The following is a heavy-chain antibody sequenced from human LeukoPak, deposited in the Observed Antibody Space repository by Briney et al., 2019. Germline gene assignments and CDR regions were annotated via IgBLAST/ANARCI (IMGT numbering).Heavy chain of an antibody. CDR3: AKERGPYDSSGYNDY. CDR2: ISYDGSNK. J-gene: IGHJ4*02. CDR1: GFTFSSYG. D-gene: IGHD3-22*01. V-gene: IGHV3-30*18. Sequence: GGSLRPSCAASGFTFSSYGMHWVRQAPGKGLEWVAVISYDGSNKYYADSVKGRFTISRDNSKNTLYLQMNSLRAEDTAVYYCAKERGPYDSSGYNDYWGQGTLVTVSS.